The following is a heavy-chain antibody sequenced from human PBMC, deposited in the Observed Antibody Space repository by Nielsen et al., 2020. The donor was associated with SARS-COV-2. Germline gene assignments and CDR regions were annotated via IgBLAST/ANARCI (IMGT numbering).Heavy chain of an antibody. CDR1: GGSISSGGYY. Sequence: SETLSLTCTVSGGSISSGGYYWSWIRHHPGKGLEWIGYIYFSGRTCYNPSLKSRVTISVDTSKNQFSLSLRSMTAADTAVYYCARESSGYDHYNYGMDVWGQGTTVTASS. CDR3: ARESSGYDHYNYGMDV. CDR2: IYFSGRT. D-gene: IGHD5-12*01. J-gene: IGHJ6*02. V-gene: IGHV4-31*03.